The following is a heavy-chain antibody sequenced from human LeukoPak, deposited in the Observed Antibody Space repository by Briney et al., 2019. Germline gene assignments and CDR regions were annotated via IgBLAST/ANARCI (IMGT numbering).Heavy chain of an antibody. CDR3: ASHLRLDAFDI. CDR2: INHSGST. V-gene: IGHV4-34*01. D-gene: IGHD3-16*01. Sequence: SETLSLTCAVYGGSFSGFYWSWIRQPPGKGLEWIGEINHSGSTNYNPTLKSRVTISEDTSKKQFSLKLSSVTAADTAVYYRASHLRLDAFDIWGQGTMVTVSS. J-gene: IGHJ3*02. CDR1: GGSFSGFY.